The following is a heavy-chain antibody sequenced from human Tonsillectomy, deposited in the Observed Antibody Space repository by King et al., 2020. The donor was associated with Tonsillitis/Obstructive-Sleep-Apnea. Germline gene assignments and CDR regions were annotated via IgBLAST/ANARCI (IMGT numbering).Heavy chain of an antibody. Sequence: VQLVESGAEVKKPGESLRISCKGSGYSFTSYWVAWVRQMPGKSLEWMAIIYPGDSDTRYSPSFQGQVTISVDKSISTAYLQWSSLKASDTAMYYCARRGRGENREDYWGQGTLVTVSS. V-gene: IGHV5-51*01. CDR1: GYSFTSYW. CDR2: IYPGDSDT. CDR3: ARRGRGENREDY. J-gene: IGHJ4*02. D-gene: IGHD3-10*01.